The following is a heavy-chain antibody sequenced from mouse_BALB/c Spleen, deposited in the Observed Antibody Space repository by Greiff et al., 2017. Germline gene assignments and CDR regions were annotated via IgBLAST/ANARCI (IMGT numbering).Heavy chain of an antibody. J-gene: IGHJ3*01. CDR1: GYAFSSYW. Sequence: QVQLQQSGAELVRPGSSVKISCKASGYAFSSYWMNWVKQRPGQGLEWIGQIYPGDGDTNYNGKFKGKATLIADKSSSTAYMQLSSLTSEDSAVYFCARSEGLRRGFAYWGQGTLVTVSA. CDR2: IYPGDGDT. V-gene: IGHV1-80*01. D-gene: IGHD2-4*01. CDR3: ARSEGLRRGFAY.